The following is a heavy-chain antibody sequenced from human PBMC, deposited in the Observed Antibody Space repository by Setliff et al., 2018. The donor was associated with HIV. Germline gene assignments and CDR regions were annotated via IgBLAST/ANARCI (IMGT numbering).Heavy chain of an antibody. CDR1: GFTFSGNP. J-gene: IGHJ4*02. Sequence: PGGSLRLSCAASGFTFSGNPMHWVRQPPGRGLEWVASLSPDGGNKYYADSVKGRFTIARDNSRDELYLQMNSLRPEDTAVYYCARVRQQSGWFGLGSWGQGTLVTVSS. V-gene: IGHV3-30*03. CDR3: ARVRQQSGWFGLGS. CDR2: LSPDGGNK. D-gene: IGHD6-19*01.